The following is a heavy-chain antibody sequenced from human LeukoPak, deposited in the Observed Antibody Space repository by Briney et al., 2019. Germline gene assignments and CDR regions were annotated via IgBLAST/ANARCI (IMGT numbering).Heavy chain of an antibody. CDR1: GFTFNTYA. CDR3: ARSLTMVRGYDY. D-gene: IGHD3-10*01. J-gene: IGHJ4*02. CDR2: ISGSGDRT. Sequence: PGGSLRLSCAASGFTFNTYAMSWVRQAPGKGLEWVSTISGSGDRTYYADSVKGRFTISRDNSKNTLYLQMNSLRAEDTAVYYCARSLTMVRGYDYWGQGTLVTVSS. V-gene: IGHV3-23*01.